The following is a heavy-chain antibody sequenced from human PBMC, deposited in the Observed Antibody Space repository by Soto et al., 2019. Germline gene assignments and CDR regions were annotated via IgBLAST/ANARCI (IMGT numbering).Heavy chain of an antibody. CDR1: GYTFTSYY. V-gene: IGHV1-46*01. J-gene: IGHJ6*02. Sequence: QVQLVQSGAEVKKPGASVKVSCKASGYTFTSYYMHWVRQAPGQGLEWMGIINPSGGRTTYAQKFQGRVTMARDTSTSTVYMELSSLRSEDTSVYYCAWGGSDYYYGMDVWGQGTTVTVSS. CDR3: AWGGSDYYYGMDV. D-gene: IGHD3-16*01. CDR2: INPSGGRT.